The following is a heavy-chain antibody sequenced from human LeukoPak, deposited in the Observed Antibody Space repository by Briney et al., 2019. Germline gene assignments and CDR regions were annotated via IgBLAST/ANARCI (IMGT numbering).Heavy chain of an antibody. D-gene: IGHD3-10*01. V-gene: IGHV4-59*01. CDR3: ARDRIGEHYYYDGMDV. CDR2: IYYSGST. J-gene: IGHJ6*02. CDR1: GGSISSYY. Sequence: SETLSLTCTVSGGSISSYYWSWIRQPPGKGLEWIGYIYYSGSTNYNPSLKSRVTISVDTSKNQFSLKLSSVTAADTAVYYCARDRIGEHYYYDGMDVWGQGTTVTVSS.